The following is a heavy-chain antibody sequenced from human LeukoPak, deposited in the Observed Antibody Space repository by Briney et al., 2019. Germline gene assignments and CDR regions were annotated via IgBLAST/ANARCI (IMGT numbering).Heavy chain of an antibody. V-gene: IGHV4-59*01. D-gene: IGHD1-1*01. J-gene: IGHJ4*02. Sequence: KASETLSLTCTVSGGSISDYYWNWIRQPPGKGLEWIGYICYRGTTNYNPSLNSRVTISLDSSKNQFSLKLSSVTAADTAVYYCARGPPRTGRERYFDYWGQGTLVSVSS. CDR2: ICYRGTT. CDR1: GGSISDYY. CDR3: ARGPPRTGRERYFDY.